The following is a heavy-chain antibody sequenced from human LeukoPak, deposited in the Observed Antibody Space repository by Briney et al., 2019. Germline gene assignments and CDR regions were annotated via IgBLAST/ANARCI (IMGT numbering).Heavy chain of an antibody. D-gene: IGHD3-3*01. V-gene: IGHV1-8*01. J-gene: IGHJ6*03. CDR2: MNPNSGIT. CDR3: ARGPRYYDFWSGYNAGYYYYYYMDV. Sequence: ASVKVSCKASGYTFTSYDINWVRQATGQGLEWMGWMNPNSGITGYAQKFQGRVTMTRNTSISTAYMELSSLRSEDTAVYYCARGPRYYDFWSGYNAGYYYYYYMDVWGKGTTVTVSS. CDR1: GYTFTSYD.